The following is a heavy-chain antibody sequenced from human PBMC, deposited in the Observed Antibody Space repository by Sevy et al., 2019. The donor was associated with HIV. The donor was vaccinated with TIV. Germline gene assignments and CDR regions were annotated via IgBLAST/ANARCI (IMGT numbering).Heavy chain of an antibody. CDR2: INPNGGDT. Sequence: ASVKVSCKASGYYFTGYYVHWVRQAPGQGLEWMGWINPNGGDTNIGQKFHGRVTMSRDTSITTAYMELIRLRSNDTGVYYCARSVYGSGTYLTDYWGQGTLVTVSS. CDR3: ARSVYGSGTYLTDY. J-gene: IGHJ4*02. CDR1: GYYFTGYY. D-gene: IGHD3-10*01. V-gene: IGHV1-2*02.